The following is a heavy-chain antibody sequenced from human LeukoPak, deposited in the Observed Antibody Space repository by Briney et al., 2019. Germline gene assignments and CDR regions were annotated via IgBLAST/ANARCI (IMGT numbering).Heavy chain of an antibody. V-gene: IGHV1-69*04. Sequence: SVKVSCKTSLGTFSRSAITWVRQAPGQEREWMGRIIPVLNITRYTQKFQGRVTITADTSTSTVYMELSSLRSEETAVYYCARDQGLTAPPPYGLDVWGQGTTVIVSS. CDR3: ARDQGLTAPPPYGLDV. CDR1: LGTFSRSA. CDR2: IIPVLNIT. D-gene: IGHD5-18*01. J-gene: IGHJ6*02.